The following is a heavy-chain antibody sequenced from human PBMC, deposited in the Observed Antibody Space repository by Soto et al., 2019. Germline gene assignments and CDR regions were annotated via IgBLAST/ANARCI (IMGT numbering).Heavy chain of an antibody. D-gene: IGHD1-1*01. CDR2: IYHSGST. J-gene: IGHJ6*02. CDR1: GYSISSGYY. V-gene: IGHV4-38-2*01. CDR3: ARVERLQGGSYGMDV. Sequence: SETLSLTCAVSGYSISSGYYWGWIRQPPGKGLEWIGSIYHSGSTYYNPSLKSRVTISVDTSKNQFSLKLRSVTAADTAVYYCARVERLQGGSYGMDVWAQGTAVTVSS.